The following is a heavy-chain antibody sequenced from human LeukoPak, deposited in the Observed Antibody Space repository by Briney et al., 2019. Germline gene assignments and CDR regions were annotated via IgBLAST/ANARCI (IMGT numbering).Heavy chain of an antibody. CDR3: ARAAPIVGATSYGLGYMDV. V-gene: IGHV3-11*04. J-gene: IGHJ6*03. Sequence: GGSLRLSCAASGFTFSDYYMSWIRQAPGKGLEWVSYISSSGTNIYYADSVKGRFTISRDNAKNSLYLQMNSLRAEDTAVYYCARAAPIVGATSYGLGYMDVWGKGTTVTISS. D-gene: IGHD1-26*01. CDR1: GFTFSDYY. CDR2: ISSSGTNI.